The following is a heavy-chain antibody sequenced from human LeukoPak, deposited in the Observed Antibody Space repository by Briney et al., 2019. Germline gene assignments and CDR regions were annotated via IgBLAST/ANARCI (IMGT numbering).Heavy chain of an antibody. CDR2: INSDGSTT. D-gene: IGHD6-19*01. V-gene: IGHV3-74*01. Sequence: PGGSLRLSCAASALTFNSNWMHWVRQAPGKGLVWVSRINSDGSTTNYADSVKGRFTISRDNARNTLYLQMNSLRAEDTAVYYCTSYTSGWNWGQGTLVTVSS. CDR1: ALTFNSNW. J-gene: IGHJ4*02. CDR3: TSYTSGWN.